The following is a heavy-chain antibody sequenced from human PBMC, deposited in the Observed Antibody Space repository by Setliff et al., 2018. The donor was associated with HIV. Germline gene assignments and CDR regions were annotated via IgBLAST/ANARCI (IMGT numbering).Heavy chain of an antibody. CDR2: IYYSGST. CDR3: ASSGTPHDWYFDL. V-gene: IGHV4-59*11. D-gene: IGHD2-15*01. CDR1: GGSISSHY. J-gene: IGHJ2*01. Sequence: ETLSLTCTVSGGSISSHYWSWIRQPPGKGLEWIGSIYYSGSTNYNPSLKSRVTISVDTSKNQFSLKLSSVTAADTAVYYCASSGTPHDWYFDLWGRGTLVTVSS.